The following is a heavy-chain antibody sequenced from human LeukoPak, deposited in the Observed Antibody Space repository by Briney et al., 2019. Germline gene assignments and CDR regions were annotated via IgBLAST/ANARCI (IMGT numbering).Heavy chain of an antibody. CDR1: GGSFSGYY. CDR2: IYYSGST. D-gene: IGHD4-17*01. Sequence: PSETLSLTCAVYGGSFSGYYWSWIRQPPGKGLEWIGYIYYSGSTYYNPSLKSRVTISVDTSKNQFSLKLSSVTAADTAVYYCAREATVTSLPNDAFDIWGQGTMVTVSS. V-gene: IGHV4-30-4*08. CDR3: AREATVTSLPNDAFDI. J-gene: IGHJ3*02.